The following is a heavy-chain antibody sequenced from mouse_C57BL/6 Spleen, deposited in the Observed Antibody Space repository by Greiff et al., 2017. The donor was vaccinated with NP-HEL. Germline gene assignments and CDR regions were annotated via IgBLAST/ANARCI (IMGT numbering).Heavy chain of an antibody. J-gene: IGHJ4*01. V-gene: IGHV5-16*01. D-gene: IGHD2-1*01. CDR3: AVYYGPSYAMDY. Sequence: EVMLVESEGGLVQPGSSMKLSCTASGFTFSDYYMAWVRQVPEKGLEWVANINYDGSSTYYLDSLKSRFIISRDNAKNILYLQMSSLKSEDTATYYCAVYYGPSYAMDYWGQGTSVTVSS. CDR2: INYDGSST. CDR1: GFTFSDYY.